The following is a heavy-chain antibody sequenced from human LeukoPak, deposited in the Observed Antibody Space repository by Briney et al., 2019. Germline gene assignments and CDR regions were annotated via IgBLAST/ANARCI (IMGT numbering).Heavy chain of an antibody. CDR2: ITGNGAST. J-gene: IGHJ4*02. D-gene: IGHD1-26*01. CDR1: GFTFRSYD. CDR3: AGSGSHVY. V-gene: IGHV3-23*01. Sequence: GGSLRLSCAASGFTFRSYDINWVRQAPGKGLEWVSSITGNGASTNFADSVRGRFTISRDNSKNTAYLQMNSLRAEDTAVYYCAGSGSHVYWGQGTLVAVSS.